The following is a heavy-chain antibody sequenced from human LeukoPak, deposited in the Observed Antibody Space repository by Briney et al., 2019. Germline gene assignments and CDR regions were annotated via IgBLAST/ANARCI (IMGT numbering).Heavy chain of an antibody. CDR2: IRYDGSNK. Sequence: PGGSLRLSCAASGFTFSSYGMHWVRQAPGKGLEWVAFIRYDGSNKYYADSVKGRFTISRDNSKNTLYLQMNSLRAEDTAVYYCAKFPERLRFLEWSVFDYWGQGTLVTVSS. CDR3: AKFPERLRFLEWSVFDY. D-gene: IGHD3-3*01. J-gene: IGHJ4*02. V-gene: IGHV3-30*02. CDR1: GFTFSSYG.